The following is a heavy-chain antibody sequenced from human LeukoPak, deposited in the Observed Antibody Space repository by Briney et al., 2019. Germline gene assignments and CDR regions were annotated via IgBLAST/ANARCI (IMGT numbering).Heavy chain of an antibody. V-gene: IGHV4-39*07. CDR1: GGSISSSSYY. Sequence: PSETLSLTCTVSGGSISSSSYYWGWIRQPPGKGLEWIGSIYYSGSTYYNPSLKSRVTISVDTSKNQFSLKLSSVTAADTAAYYCAIRDIVVVPAGRIPDYYMDVWGKGTTVTVSS. D-gene: IGHD2-2*01. J-gene: IGHJ6*03. CDR2: IYYSGST. CDR3: AIRDIVVVPAGRIPDYYMDV.